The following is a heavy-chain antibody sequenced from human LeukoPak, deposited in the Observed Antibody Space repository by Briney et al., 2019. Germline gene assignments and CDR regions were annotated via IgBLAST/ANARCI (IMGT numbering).Heavy chain of an antibody. D-gene: IGHD2-2*01. CDR1: GGSISSGGYY. CDR3: ARLRRYCSSTSCPGYYYYMDV. J-gene: IGHJ6*03. CDR2: IYYSGST. V-gene: IGHV4-30-2*03. Sequence: SETLSPTCTVSGGSISSGGYYWSWIRQPPGKGLEWIGSIYYSGSTYYNPSLKSRVTISVDTSKNQFSLKLSSVTAADTAVYYCARLRRYCSSTSCPGYYYYMDVWGKGTTVTVSS.